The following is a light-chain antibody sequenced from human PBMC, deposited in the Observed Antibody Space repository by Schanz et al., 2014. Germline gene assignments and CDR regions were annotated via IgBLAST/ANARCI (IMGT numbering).Light chain of an antibody. V-gene: IGKV1-9*01. CDR2: AAS. CDR3: QQSGT. J-gene: IGKJ5*01. Sequence: GDRVTITCRASQDISSYLAWYQQKPGKAPNLLIYAASTLQSGVPSRFSGSGSGTDFTLTISSLQPEDFATYYCQQSGTFGQGTRLDIK. CDR1: QDISSY.